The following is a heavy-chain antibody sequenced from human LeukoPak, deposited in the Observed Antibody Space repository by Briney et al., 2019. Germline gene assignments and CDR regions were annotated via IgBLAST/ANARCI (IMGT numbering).Heavy chain of an antibody. CDR1: GFTFTTSA. CDR3: AAATGATAGSYAFDI. CDR2: IVVGSGNT. D-gene: IGHD1-26*01. Sequence: ASVKVSCKASGFTFTTSAVQWVRQARGQRLEWIGWIVVGSGNTNYAQKFQERVTITRDMSTSTAYMELSSLRSDDTAVYFCAAATGATAGSYAFDIWGQGTMVTVSS. J-gene: IGHJ3*02. V-gene: IGHV1-58*01.